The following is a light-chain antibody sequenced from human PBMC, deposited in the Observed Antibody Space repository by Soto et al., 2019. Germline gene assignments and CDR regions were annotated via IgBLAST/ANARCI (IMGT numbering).Light chain of an antibody. CDR1: QSIGNK. Sequence: EIVMTQSPATLSVSPGGRATLSCRASQSIGNKLAWYQHKPGQAPRVLIYDTSTRAAGIPARFSGGGSKTNFTLTIITLQSEDFAVYYCQQYNSWRSINFGQGTRWRL. CDR2: DTS. J-gene: IGKJ5*01. CDR3: QQYNSWRSIN. V-gene: IGKV3-15*01.